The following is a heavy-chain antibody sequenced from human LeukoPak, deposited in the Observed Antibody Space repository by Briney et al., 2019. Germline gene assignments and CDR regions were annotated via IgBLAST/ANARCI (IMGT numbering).Heavy chain of an antibody. CDR2: TYVCVDT. J-gene: IGHJ4*02. CDR1: DDSITRDY. V-gene: IGHV4-4*09. D-gene: IGHD5-18*01. Sequence: SETLSLSCTVSDDSITRDYWSWNRQPPGKGLEVIGYTYVCVDTNYNPSLQSRVTMSLDTSKHQVSLKMTSVTAADTPVYYCSTTARVFDYWGPGILVTAS. CDR3: STTARVFDY.